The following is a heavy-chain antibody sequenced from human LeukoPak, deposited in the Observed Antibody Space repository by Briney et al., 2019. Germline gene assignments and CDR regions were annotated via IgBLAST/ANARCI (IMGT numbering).Heavy chain of an antibody. J-gene: IGHJ4*02. V-gene: IGHV3-33*01. CDR3: ARAALDYGDYPDPPPFDY. CDR1: GFTFNNYG. Sequence: PGGSLRLSCAASGFTFNNYGMHWVRQAPGKGLEWVAVIWYDGSNKYYADSVKGRFTISRDNSKNTLYLQMNSLRAEDTAVYYCARAALDYGDYPDPPPFDYWGQGTLVTVSS. D-gene: IGHD4-17*01. CDR2: IWYDGSNK.